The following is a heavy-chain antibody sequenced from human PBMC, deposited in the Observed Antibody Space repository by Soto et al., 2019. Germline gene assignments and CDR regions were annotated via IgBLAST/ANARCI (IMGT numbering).Heavy chain of an antibody. J-gene: IGHJ6*03. Sequence: GGSLRLSCAASGFTFSSYAMSWVRQAPGKGLEWVSAISGSGGSTYYADSVKGRFTISRDNSKKTLYLQMNSLRAEDTAVYYCAKDLRDIVVVVAATSYYYYMDVWGKGTTVTVSS. CDR3: AKDLRDIVVVVAATSYYYYMDV. CDR1: GFTFSSYA. V-gene: IGHV3-23*01. D-gene: IGHD2-15*01. CDR2: ISGSGGST.